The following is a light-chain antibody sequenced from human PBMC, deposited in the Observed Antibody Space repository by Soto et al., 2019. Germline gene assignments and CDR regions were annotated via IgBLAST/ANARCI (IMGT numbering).Light chain of an antibody. CDR2: AAS. CDR3: QQSYSTPT. Sequence: LQMTQSPSSLSASVGDRVTITCRASQSISNYLIWYQQKPGEAPKLLIYAASSLQSGVPSRFSGSGSGTDFTLTISSLQPEDFATYYCQQSYSTPTFGPGTRLEIK. CDR1: QSISNY. V-gene: IGKV1-39*01. J-gene: IGKJ5*01.